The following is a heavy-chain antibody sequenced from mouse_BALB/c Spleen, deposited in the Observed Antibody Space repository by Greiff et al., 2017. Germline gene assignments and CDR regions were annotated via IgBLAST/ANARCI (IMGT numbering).Heavy chain of an antibody. J-gene: IGHJ2*01. CDR3: ARDYGYVDY. Sequence: QVQLQQPGAELVMPGASVKMSCKASGYTFTDYWMHWVKQRPGQGLEWIGAIDTSDSYTSYNQKFKGKATLTVDESSSTAYMQLSSLTSEDSAVYYCARDYGYVDYWGQGTTLTVSS. CDR2: IDTSDSYT. D-gene: IGHD1-1*01. V-gene: IGHV1-69*01. CDR1: GYTFTDYW.